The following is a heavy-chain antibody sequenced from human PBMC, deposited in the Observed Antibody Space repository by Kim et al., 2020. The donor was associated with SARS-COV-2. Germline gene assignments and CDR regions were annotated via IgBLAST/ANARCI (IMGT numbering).Heavy chain of an antibody. V-gene: IGHV3-23*01. CDR3: AKMLVGASTFDY. J-gene: IGHJ4*02. Sequence: GGSLRLSCAASGFTFSSYGMSWVRRAPGKGLEWLSTIWSSGGSTYYADSVKGRFTISRDNAKNTLDLQMNSLRAEDTAVYYCAKMLVGASTFDYWGQGALVAVSS. D-gene: IGHD1-26*01. CDR2: IWSSGGST. CDR1: GFTFSSYG.